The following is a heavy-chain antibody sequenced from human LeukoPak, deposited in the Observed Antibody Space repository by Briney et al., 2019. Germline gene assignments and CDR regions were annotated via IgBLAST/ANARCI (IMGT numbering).Heavy chain of an antibody. J-gene: IGHJ4*02. CDR2: ISGSGGST. CDR1: GFTFSSYA. D-gene: IGHD1-26*01. CDR3: AKCISSYSGSYPFDY. V-gene: IGHV3-23*01. Sequence: GGSLRLSCAASGFTFSSYAMSWVRQAPGKGLEWVSAISGSGGSTYYADSVKGRFTISRDNSKNTLYLQMNSLRAEDTAVYYCAKCISSYSGSYPFDYWGQGTLVTVSS.